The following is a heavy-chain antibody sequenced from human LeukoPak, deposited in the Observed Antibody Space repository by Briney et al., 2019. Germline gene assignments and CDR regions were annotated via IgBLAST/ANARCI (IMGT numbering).Heavy chain of an antibody. CDR2: IKQDGSEK. CDR1: GFMFSSYW. Sequence: GGSLRLSCAASGFMFSSYWMTWVRQAPGKGLEWVANIKQDGSEKYYVDSVKGRFTISRDNAKNSLYLQMNSLRAEDTAVYYCAVERDAFDIWGQGTMVTVSS. V-gene: IGHV3-7*01. J-gene: IGHJ3*02. CDR3: AVERDAFDI.